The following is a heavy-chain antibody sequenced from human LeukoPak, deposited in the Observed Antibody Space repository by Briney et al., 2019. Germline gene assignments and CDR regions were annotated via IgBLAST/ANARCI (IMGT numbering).Heavy chain of an antibody. D-gene: IGHD6-19*01. CDR3: ASRIKSGWYANYFDY. J-gene: IGHJ4*02. V-gene: IGHV1-69*13. CDR2: IIPIFGTA. CDR1: GGTFSSYA. Sequence: ASVKVSCKASGGTFSSYAISWVRQAPGQGLEWMGGIIPIFGTANYAQKFQGRVTITADESTSTAYMELSSLRSEDTAVYYCASRIKSGWYANYFDYWGQRTLVTVSS.